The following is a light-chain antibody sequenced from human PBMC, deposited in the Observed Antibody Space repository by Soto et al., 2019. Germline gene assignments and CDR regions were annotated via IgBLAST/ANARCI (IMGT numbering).Light chain of an antibody. J-gene: IGKJ5*01. CDR1: QSVSGSY. CDR3: QQYGSSPIT. V-gene: IGKV3-20*01. Sequence: IVLTQSPGTLSLSPGERATLSCRASQSVSGSYLAWYQQKPGQAPRPLMYGASSRATGIPDKFSGSGSGTDFTLTISRLEPEDFAVYYCQQYGSSPITFGQGTRLEIK. CDR2: GAS.